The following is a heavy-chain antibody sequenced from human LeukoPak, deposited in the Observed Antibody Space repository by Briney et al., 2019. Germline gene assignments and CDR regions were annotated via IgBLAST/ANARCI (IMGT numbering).Heavy chain of an antibody. V-gene: IGHV1-8*01. J-gene: IGHJ4*02. Sequence: GASVTVSCKASGYTFTSHDINWVRQATGQGLEWMGWMNPNSGNTGYAQKFQGRVTMTRSTSMSTAYMELSSLRFEDTAVYYCARGGSSTVDYWGQGTLVTVSS. CDR3: ARGGSSTVDY. CDR1: GYTFTSHD. D-gene: IGHD6-13*01. CDR2: MNPNSGNT.